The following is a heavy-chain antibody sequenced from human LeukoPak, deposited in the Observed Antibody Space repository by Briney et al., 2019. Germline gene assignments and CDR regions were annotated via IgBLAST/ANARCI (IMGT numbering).Heavy chain of an antibody. CDR2: ISYDGSNK. J-gene: IGHJ4*02. D-gene: IGHD3-3*01. CDR3: AKDYRPHDFWSGLVDY. CDR1: GFTFSNYG. V-gene: IGHV3-30*18. Sequence: GRSLRLSCAASGFTFSNYGMHWVRQAPGKGLEWVTLISYDGSNKYYADSVKGRFTISRDNSKNTLYLQMNSLRAEDTAVYYCAKDYRPHDFWSGLVDYWGQGTLVTVSA.